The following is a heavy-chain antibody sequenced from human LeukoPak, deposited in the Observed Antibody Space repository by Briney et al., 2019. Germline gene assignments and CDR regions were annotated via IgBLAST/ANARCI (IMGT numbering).Heavy chain of an antibody. J-gene: IGHJ4*02. CDR2: IYYSGST. CDR3: ARAVGCSSTSCSALIDY. Sequence: SETLSLTCTVSGGSISSGGYYWSWIRQHPGKGLEWIGYIYYSGSTYYNPSLKSRVTISVDTSKNQFSLKLSSVTAADTAVYYCARAVGCSSTSCSALIDYWGQGTLVTVSS. CDR1: GGSISSGGYY. D-gene: IGHD2-2*01. V-gene: IGHV4-31*03.